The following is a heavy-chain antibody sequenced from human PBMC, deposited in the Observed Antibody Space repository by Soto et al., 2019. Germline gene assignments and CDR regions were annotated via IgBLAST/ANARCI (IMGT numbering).Heavy chain of an antibody. D-gene: IGHD3-16*01. CDR2: FNSISSTI. V-gene: IGHV3-48*02. CDR1: GFTFSHYS. J-gene: IGHJ4*02. CDR3: ARDTDYAFDY. Sequence: HPGGSLRLSCAASGFTFSHYSMNWVRQAPGKGLEWVSYFNSISSTISYADNVKGRFTISRDDAKNSLYLQMNSLRDEDTAVYYCARDTDYAFDYWGQGTLVTVSS.